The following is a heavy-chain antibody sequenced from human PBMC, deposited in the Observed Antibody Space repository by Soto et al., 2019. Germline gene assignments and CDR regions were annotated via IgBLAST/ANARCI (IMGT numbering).Heavy chain of an antibody. D-gene: IGHD1-1*01. J-gene: IGHJ5*02. CDR2: IWYDGSEK. V-gene: IGHV3-33*01. Sequence: QVQLVESGGGVVQPGRSLRLSCEGSGFTFRNHGMHWIRQSPGKGLEWLAVIWYDGSEKYYADSVKGRFTISRDNSKNTLYLQMTSLKVEYTAIYYCARWSNNKVVDPWGQGTVVTVS. CDR1: GFTFRNHG. CDR3: ARWSNNKVVDP.